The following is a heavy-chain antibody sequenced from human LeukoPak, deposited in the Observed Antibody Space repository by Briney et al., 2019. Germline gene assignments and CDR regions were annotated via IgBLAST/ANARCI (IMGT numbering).Heavy chain of an antibody. CDR3: ASDFQQWLVQYYFDY. Sequence: GVSLRLSCAASGFTCSNHAMSWVRQAPGKGLDWVAVISYDGSNKYYADSVKGRFTISRDNSKNTLYLQMNSLRAEDTAVYYCASDFQQWLVQYYFDYWGQGTLVTVSS. J-gene: IGHJ4*02. D-gene: IGHD6-19*01. V-gene: IGHV3-30-3*01. CDR2: ISYDGSNK. CDR1: GFTCSNHA.